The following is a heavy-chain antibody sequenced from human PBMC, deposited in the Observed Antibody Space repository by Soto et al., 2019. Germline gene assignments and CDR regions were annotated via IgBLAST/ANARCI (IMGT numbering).Heavy chain of an antibody. V-gene: IGHV1-3*01. CDR1: GYTLTNYA. J-gene: IGHJ4*02. D-gene: IGHD2-8*01. CDR3: TRDLNGGNPFDY. Sequence: ASVTVSCKPSGYTLTNYAIHWVRQAAGQGLEWLAWIDPGSGKATYSQKVQGRLILSRDNSASTFYMDLTSLTSEDTAVYFCTRDLNGGNPFDYWGQGALVTVSS. CDR2: IDPGSGKA.